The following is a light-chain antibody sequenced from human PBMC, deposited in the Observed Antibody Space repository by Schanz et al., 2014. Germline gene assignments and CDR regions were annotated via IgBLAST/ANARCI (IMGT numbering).Light chain of an antibody. J-gene: IGLJ3*02. CDR1: SSDVGNYDL. CDR3: CSYVGGSAV. CDR2: EVT. Sequence: QSALTQPASVSGSPGQSITISCTGTSSDVGNYDLVSWYRHYPGKAPKLLIYEVTKRPSGVSNRFSGSKSDNTASLTISGLQPEDEADYYCCSYVGGSAVFGGGTKLTVL. V-gene: IGLV2-23*02.